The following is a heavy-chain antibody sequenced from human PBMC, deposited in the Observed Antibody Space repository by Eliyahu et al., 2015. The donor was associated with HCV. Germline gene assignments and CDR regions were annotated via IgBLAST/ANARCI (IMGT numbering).Heavy chain of an antibody. D-gene: IGHD2-8*01. CDR2: IRSNGGST. CDR3: ARGYCTNGVCAYGMDV. CDR1: GFTFSSSA. Sequence: EVQLVESGGGLVXPGGSXXLSCAAXGFTFSSSAMHWVRQAPGKGLEYVSAIRSNGGSTYYANSVKGRFTISRDNSKNTLYLQMGSLRAEDMAVYYCARGYCTNGVCAYGMDVWGQGTTVTVSS. J-gene: IGHJ6*02. V-gene: IGHV3-64*01.